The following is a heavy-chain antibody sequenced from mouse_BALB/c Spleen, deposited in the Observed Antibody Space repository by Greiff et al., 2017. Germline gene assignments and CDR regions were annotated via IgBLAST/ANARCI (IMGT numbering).Heavy chain of an antibody. CDR1: GFTFSSYG. D-gene: IGHD6-1*01. Sequence: VQLKESGGGLVQPGGSLKLSCAASGFTFSSYGMSWVRQTPDKRLELVATINSNGGSTYYPDSVKGRFTISRDNAKNTLYLQMSSLKSEDTAMYYCARDLPSYAMDYWGQGTSVTVSS. V-gene: IGHV5-6-3*01. J-gene: IGHJ4*01. CDR3: ARDLPSYAMDY. CDR2: INSNGGST.